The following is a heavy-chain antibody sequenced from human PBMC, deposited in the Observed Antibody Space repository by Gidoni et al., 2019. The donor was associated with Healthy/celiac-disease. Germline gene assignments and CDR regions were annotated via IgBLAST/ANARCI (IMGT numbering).Heavy chain of an antibody. J-gene: IGHJ4*02. CDR1: GGSFSGYY. CDR3: ARGGTLIAAAGGINFDY. CDR2: INHSGST. Sequence: QVQLQQWGAGLLKPSETLSLTCAVYGGSFSGYYWSWIRQPPGKGLEWIGEINHSGSTNYNPSLKSRVTISVDTSKNQFSLKLSSVTAADTAVYYCARGGTLIAAAGGINFDYWGQGTLVTVSS. D-gene: IGHD6-13*01. V-gene: IGHV4-34*01.